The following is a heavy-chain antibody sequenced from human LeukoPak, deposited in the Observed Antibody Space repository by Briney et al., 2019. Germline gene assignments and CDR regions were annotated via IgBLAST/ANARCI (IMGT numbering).Heavy chain of an antibody. CDR2: IIPIFGTA. D-gene: IGHD4-17*01. CDR3: ARGHGDYAYYGY. CDR1: GGTFSSYA. J-gene: IGHJ4*02. Sequence: SVKVSCKASGGTFSSYAISWVRQAPGQGLERMGGIIPIFGTANYAQKFQGRVTITADKSTSTAYMELSSLRSEDTAVYYCARGHGDYAYYGYWGQGTLVTVSS. V-gene: IGHV1-69*06.